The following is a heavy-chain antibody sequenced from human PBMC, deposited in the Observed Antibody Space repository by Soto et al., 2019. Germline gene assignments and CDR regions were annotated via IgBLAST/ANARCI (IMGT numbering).Heavy chain of an antibody. D-gene: IGHD2-2*02. J-gene: IGHJ4*01. V-gene: IGHV3-15*07. CDR3: TTDSYTSAITVHFDS. CDR2: IKSRTDGGTS. CDR1: GLIFSKAW. Sequence: PGGSLRLSCAASGLIFSKAWINWVRQAPGKGLEWVGRIKSRTDGGTSDYGAPAKGRFAISRDDSRNIVYMQMNSLKIEDTGVYYCTTDSYTSAITVHFDSWGHGTLVNVSS.